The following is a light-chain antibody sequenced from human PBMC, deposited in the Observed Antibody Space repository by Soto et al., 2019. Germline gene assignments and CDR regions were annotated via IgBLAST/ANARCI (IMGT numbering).Light chain of an antibody. CDR3: QQYNNWPPWT. Sequence: DKVMTQSPATLSVSPGERATLSCRASQSVSSNLAWYQQKPGQAPRLLIYAASTRATDIPARFSGSGSGTEFTLTISSLQSEDFAVYYCQQYNNWPPWTFGQGTKV. J-gene: IGKJ1*01. CDR2: AAS. CDR1: QSVSSN. V-gene: IGKV3-15*01.